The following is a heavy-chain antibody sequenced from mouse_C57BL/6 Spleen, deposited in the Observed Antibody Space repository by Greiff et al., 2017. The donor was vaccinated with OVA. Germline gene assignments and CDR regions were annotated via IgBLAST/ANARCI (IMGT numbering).Heavy chain of an antibody. CDR2: IYPGDGDT. V-gene: IGHV1-82*01. J-gene: IGHJ2*01. Sequence: QVQLQQSGPELVKPGASVKISCKASGYAFSSSWMNWVRQRPGKGLEWIGRIYPGDGDTKYNGKFKGKATLTADKSSSTAYLQLSSLTSEDSAVYFCARWRDGYFDYWGQGTTLTVSS. CDR3: ARWRDGYFDY. CDR1: GYAFSSSW. D-gene: IGHD3-3*01.